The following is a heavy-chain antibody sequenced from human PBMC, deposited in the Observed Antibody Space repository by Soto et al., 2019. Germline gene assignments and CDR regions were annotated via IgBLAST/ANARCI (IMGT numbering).Heavy chain of an antibody. CDR3: ARKGVAFNY. Sequence: GGSLRLSCAASGFTFSSYSMNWVRQAPGKGLEWISYISTTSSSIYYADSVKGRFTISRDNAKNSLFLQMNSLRDEDTAVYYCARKGVAFNYWGQGALVTVSS. CDR2: ISTTSSSI. CDR1: GFTFSSYS. V-gene: IGHV3-48*02. J-gene: IGHJ4*02. D-gene: IGHD3-3*01.